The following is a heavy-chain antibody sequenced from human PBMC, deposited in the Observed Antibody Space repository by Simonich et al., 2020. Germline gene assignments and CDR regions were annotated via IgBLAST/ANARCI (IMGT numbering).Heavy chain of an antibody. Sequence: QVQLFQSGAEVKKPGASVKVSCKASGYTFTIYGLSCVRQAPGQGLEWMGWISAYNGNTNYAQKLQGRVTMTTDTATSTAYMELRSLRSDDTAVYYCARDQGGRAAAATDYWGQGTLVTVSS. J-gene: IGHJ4*02. D-gene: IGHD6-13*01. CDR3: ARDQGGRAAAATDY. CDR1: GYTFTIYG. V-gene: IGHV1-18*01. CDR2: ISAYNGNT.